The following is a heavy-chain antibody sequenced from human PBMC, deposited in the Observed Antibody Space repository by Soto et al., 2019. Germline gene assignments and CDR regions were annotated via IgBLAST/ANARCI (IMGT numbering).Heavy chain of an antibody. CDR3: ARDSYVDYYFEY. CDR2: INHSGST. Sequence: SETLSLTCSVDGGSFSGYYWSWIRQPPGKGLEWIGEINHSGSTNYNPSLKSRVTISVDTSKNQFSLKLSSVTAADTAVYYCARDSYVDYYFEYWGQGTLVTVSS. CDR1: GGSFSGYY. J-gene: IGHJ4*02. V-gene: IGHV4-34*01. D-gene: IGHD3-16*01.